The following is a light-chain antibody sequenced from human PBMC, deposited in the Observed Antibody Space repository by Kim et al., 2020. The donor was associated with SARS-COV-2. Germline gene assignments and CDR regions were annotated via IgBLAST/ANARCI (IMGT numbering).Light chain of an antibody. Sequence: SYELTQPPSVSVAPGKTARITCGGYNIGSKSVHWYQQKPGQAPVLVIYYDSDRPSGIPERFSGSNSGNTATLTISRVEAGDEADYYCQVWDSSSDLWVFGGGTQLTVL. CDR2: YDS. CDR1: NIGSKS. CDR3: QVWDSSSDLWV. V-gene: IGLV3-21*04. J-gene: IGLJ3*02.